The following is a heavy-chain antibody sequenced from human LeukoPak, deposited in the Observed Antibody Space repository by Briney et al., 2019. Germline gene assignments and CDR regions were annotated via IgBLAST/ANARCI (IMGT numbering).Heavy chain of an antibody. CDR3: ARQHIVVVTASESWFDP. CDR1: GGSISSYY. D-gene: IGHD2-21*02. J-gene: IGHJ5*02. Sequence: SETLSLTCTVSGGSISSYYWSWIRQPPGKGLEWIGYIYYSGSTNYNPSLKGRVTISVDTSKNQFSLKLSSVTAADTAVYYCARQHIVVVTASESWFDPWGQGTLVTVSS. V-gene: IGHV4-59*01. CDR2: IYYSGST.